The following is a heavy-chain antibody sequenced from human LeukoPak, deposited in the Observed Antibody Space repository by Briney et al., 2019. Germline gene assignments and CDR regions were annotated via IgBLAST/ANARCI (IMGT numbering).Heavy chain of an antibody. CDR1: GFTFSNYA. CDR2: ISASGGTT. D-gene: IGHD3-9*01. V-gene: IGHV3-23*01. Sequence: PGGSLRLSCAASGFTFSNYAMGWVRQAPGKGLEWVSAISASGGTTYYADSVKGRFTISRDNSKNTLYLQMNSLRAEDTAVYYCAKKGDYDILTGQKDWFDPWGQGTLVTVSS. CDR3: AKKGDYDILTGQKDWFDP. J-gene: IGHJ5*02.